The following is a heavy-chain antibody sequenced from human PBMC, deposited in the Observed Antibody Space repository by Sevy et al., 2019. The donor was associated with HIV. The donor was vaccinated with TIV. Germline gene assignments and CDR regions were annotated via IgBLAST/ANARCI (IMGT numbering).Heavy chain of an antibody. CDR2: INANTGKP. V-gene: IGHV7-4-1*02. CDR1: GYRFTSYA. Sequence: ASVKVSCKASGYRFTSYAMNWVRQAPGQGLEWMGWINANTGKPTYAQGFTGRFVFSLDTSVNTAFLLISSLKAEDTAVYYCAKGRPGSGYAGAAAGDWGQGTRVTVSS. D-gene: IGHD5-12*01. J-gene: IGHJ4*02. CDR3: AKGRPGSGYAGAAAGD.